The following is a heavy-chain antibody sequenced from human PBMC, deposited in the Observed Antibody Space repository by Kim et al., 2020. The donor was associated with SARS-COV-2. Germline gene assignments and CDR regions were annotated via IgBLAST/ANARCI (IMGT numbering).Heavy chain of an antibody. CDR2: IIPIFGTA. CDR1: GGTFSSYA. V-gene: IGHV1-69*13. D-gene: IGHD3-10*01. J-gene: IGHJ6*02. Sequence: SVKVSCKASGGTFSSYAISWVRQAPGQGLEWMGGIIPIFGTANYAQKFQGRVTITADESTSTAYMELSSLRSEDTAVYYCARARAYGSGSYYTLYYYYYYGMDVWGQGTTVTVSS. CDR3: ARARAYGSGSYYTLYYYYYYGMDV.